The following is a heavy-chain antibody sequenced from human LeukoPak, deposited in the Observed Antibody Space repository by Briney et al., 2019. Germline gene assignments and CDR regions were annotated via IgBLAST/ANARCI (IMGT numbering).Heavy chain of an antibody. J-gene: IGHJ4*02. V-gene: IGHV1-2*02. CDR1: GYTFTDYY. CDR3: ARIGYHHYFDY. CDR2: INPNSGGT. Sequence: ASVNVSCKASGYTFTDYYLHWVRQAPGQGREWMGWINPNSGGTNYAQTFQGRVTMTRDTSITTAYLELSRLRSDDTAVYYCARIGYHHYFDYWGQGTLVTVSS. D-gene: IGHD5-12*01.